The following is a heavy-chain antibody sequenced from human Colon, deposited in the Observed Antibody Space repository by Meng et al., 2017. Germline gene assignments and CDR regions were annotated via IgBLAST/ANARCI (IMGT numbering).Heavy chain of an antibody. Sequence: QVQLVQSGAEVKKPGASVKVSCMASGYTFTNHHMHWVRQAPGQGLEWMGWINTNTGKPTYAQGLTGRFVFSLDTSVSTAYLQISSLKAEDTAVYYCARDSEAADYWGQGTLVTVSS. CDR1: GYTFTNHH. CDR3: ARDSEAADY. V-gene: IGHV7-4-1*02. D-gene: IGHD6-25*01. J-gene: IGHJ4*02. CDR2: INTNTGKP.